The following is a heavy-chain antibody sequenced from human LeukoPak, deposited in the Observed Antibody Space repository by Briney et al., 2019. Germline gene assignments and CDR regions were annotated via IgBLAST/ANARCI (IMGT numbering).Heavy chain of an antibody. CDR3: ARSNQADDY. CDR2: INPGGSSI. V-gene: IGHV3-74*01. Sequence: GRSLRLSCAASGFTFSSYWMHWVRQVPGKGLAWVARINPGGSSITYADSVKGRFTISRDNAKNTLYLQMDSLRAEDTGVYHCARSNQADDYWGQGTLVTVSS. CDR1: GFTFSSYW. J-gene: IGHJ4*02. D-gene: IGHD1-14*01.